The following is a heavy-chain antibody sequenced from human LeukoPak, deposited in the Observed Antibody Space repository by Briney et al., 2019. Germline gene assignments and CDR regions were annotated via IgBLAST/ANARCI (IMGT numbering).Heavy chain of an antibody. CDR1: GYTFTGYY. CDR3: ASRYCSSTSCYDIGFDP. D-gene: IGHD2-2*01. V-gene: IGHV1-2*07. CDR2: INPNSGGT. Sequence: GASVKVSCKASGYTFTGYYMHWVRQAPGQGLEWMGWINPNSGGTNYAHKFQGRVTMTRDTSISTAYMELSRLRSDDTAVYYCASRYCSSTSCYDIGFDPWGQGTLVTVSS. J-gene: IGHJ5*02.